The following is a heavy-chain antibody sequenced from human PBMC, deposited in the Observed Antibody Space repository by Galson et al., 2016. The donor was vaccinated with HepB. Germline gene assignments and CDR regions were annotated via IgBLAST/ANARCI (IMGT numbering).Heavy chain of an antibody. CDR3: ARGTFCSGDSCYSPAFDM. CDR1: GFTFSSYA. Sequence: SLRLSCAASGFTFSSYAMTWVRQAPGKGPEWVSTFGDGGDIYYADSVKGRFTISRDNSKNTLYLQMNTLRAEDTAVYYCARGTFCSGDSCYSPAFDMWGQGTMVTVSS. V-gene: IGHV3-23*01. J-gene: IGHJ3*02. D-gene: IGHD2-15*01. CDR2: FGDGGDI.